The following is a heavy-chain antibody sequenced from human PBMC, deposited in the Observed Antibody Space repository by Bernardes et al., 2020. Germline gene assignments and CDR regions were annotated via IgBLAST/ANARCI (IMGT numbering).Heavy chain of an antibody. CDR3: ARILGSSPRAGAAFDI. J-gene: IGHJ3*02. D-gene: IGHD6-19*01. Sequence: SVKVSCKASGGTFSSYAISWVRQAPGQGLEWMGRIIPILGIANYAQKFQGRVTITADKSTSTAYMELSSLRSEDTAVYYCARILGSSPRAGAAFDIWGQGTMVTVSS. V-gene: IGHV1-69*04. CDR2: IIPILGIA. CDR1: GGTFSSYA.